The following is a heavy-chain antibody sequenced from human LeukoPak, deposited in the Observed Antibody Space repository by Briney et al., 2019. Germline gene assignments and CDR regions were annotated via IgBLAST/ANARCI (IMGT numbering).Heavy chain of an antibody. J-gene: IGHJ5*02. Sequence: QSGGSLRLSCVVSGFTFSTYWMHWVRQAPGKGLVWVSRVSADGSTTIYADSVKGRFTISRDNGINTVYLRMNSLRAEDTAVYYCARGFDGYPFGWWFDPWGQGTLVTVSS. CDR3: ARGFDGYPFGWWFDP. CDR1: GFTFSTYW. D-gene: IGHD5-24*01. V-gene: IGHV3-74*01. CDR2: VSADGSTT.